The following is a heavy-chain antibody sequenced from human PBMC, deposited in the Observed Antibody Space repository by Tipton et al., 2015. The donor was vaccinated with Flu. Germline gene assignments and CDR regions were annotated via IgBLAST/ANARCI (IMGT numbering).Heavy chain of an antibody. V-gene: IGHV4-61*02. Sequence: TLSLTCTVSGYSISSGYYWTWIRQPAGKGLEWIGRIYSSGITKYNPSLKSRVTMSVDTSKNQFSLSLSSVTAADTAVYYCARGSGSGTFVIFDYWGQGTLVAVSS. J-gene: IGHJ4*02. CDR1: GYSISSGYY. CDR3: ARGSGSGTFVIFDY. CDR2: IYSSGIT. D-gene: IGHD3-10*01.